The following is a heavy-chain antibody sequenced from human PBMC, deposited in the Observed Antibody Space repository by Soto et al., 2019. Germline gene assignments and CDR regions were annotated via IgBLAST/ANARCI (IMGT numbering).Heavy chain of an antibody. D-gene: IGHD6-19*01. Sequence: PGGSLRLSCAASGFTFEDYRMHWVRQAPGKGLEWVALISCGGASTYYRDSLHGRFTISRDNSKNSPYLQMNSLRTEDTALYYCGRDMARGGWYCSDYWGQGNLVPVCS. CDR2: ISCGGAST. CDR3: GRDMARGGWYCSDY. V-gene: IGHV3-43*01. CDR1: GFTFEDYR. J-gene: IGHJ4*02.